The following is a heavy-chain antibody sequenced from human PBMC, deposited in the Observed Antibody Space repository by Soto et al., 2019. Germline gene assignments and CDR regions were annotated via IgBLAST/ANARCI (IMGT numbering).Heavy chain of an antibody. CDR1: GVSISSGDYY. CDR2: IFYSGSS. CDR3: AREGYSYNGMDV. Sequence: SETLSLTCTVSGVSISSGDYYWSWIRQHPGKGLEWIGYIFYSGSSYYNPSLKSRVTISLDTSKNQFSLKLTSVTAADTAVYYCAREGYSYNGMDVWGQGTKVTVSS. D-gene: IGHD5-18*01. J-gene: IGHJ6*02. V-gene: IGHV4-31*03.